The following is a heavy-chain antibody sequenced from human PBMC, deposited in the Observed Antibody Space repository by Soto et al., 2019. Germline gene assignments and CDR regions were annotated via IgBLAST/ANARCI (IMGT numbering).Heavy chain of an antibody. CDR1: GFTFSSYS. CDR2: ISSSSSTI. CDR3: ARDYYGDPRSRAEYFQH. V-gene: IGHV3-48*01. J-gene: IGHJ1*01. Sequence: GGSLRLSCAASGFTFSSYSMNWVRQAPGKGLEWVSYISSSSSTIYYADSVKGRFTISRDNAKNSLYLQMNSLRAEDTAVYYCARDYYGDPRSRAEYFQHWGQGTLVTVSS. D-gene: IGHD4-17*01.